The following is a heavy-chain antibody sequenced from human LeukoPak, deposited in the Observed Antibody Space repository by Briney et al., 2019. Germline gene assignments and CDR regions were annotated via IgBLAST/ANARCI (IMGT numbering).Heavy chain of an antibody. J-gene: IGHJ6*03. CDR1: GFTFSNYA. Sequence: GGSLRLSCSASGFTFSNYAMSWVRQAPGKGLEWVSAVSGSGGKTNYADSVKGRFTISRDNAKNSLYLQMNSLRAEDTAVYYCAREGYQLDYYYYYMDVWGKGTTVTISS. CDR2: VSGSGGKT. CDR3: AREGYQLDYYYYYMDV. V-gene: IGHV3-23*01. D-gene: IGHD2-2*01.